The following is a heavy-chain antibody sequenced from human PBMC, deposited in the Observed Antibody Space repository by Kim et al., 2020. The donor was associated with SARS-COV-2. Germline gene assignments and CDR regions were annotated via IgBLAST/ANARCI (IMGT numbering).Heavy chain of an antibody. CDR3: ARSYRGGYVSWPDP. J-gene: IGHJ5*02. Sequence: GGSLRLSCAASGFTFSSYAMHWVRQAPGKGLEWAAAISYDGSNKYDADSVKGRFPISRDNSKNTLYLQLNSLRAEDTAVYYCARSYRGGYVSWPDPWGQGTLVTVSS. CDR2: ISYDGSNK. CDR1: GFTFSSYA. V-gene: IGHV3-30*04. D-gene: IGHD1-26*01.